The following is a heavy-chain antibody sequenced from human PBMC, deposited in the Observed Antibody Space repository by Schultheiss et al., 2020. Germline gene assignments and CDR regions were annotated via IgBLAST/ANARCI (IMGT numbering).Heavy chain of an antibody. CDR1: GYTFTSYG. CDR3: ARGVVVTGYYYYGMDV. D-gene: IGHD3-22*01. V-gene: IGHV1-18*01. Sequence: ASVKVSCKASGYTFTSYGISWVRQAPGQGLEWIRWISAYNGNTNYAQKLQGRVTMTTDTSTSTAYMELRSLRSDDTAVYYCARGVVVTGYYYYGMDVWGQGTTVTVSS. J-gene: IGHJ6*02. CDR2: ISAYNGNT.